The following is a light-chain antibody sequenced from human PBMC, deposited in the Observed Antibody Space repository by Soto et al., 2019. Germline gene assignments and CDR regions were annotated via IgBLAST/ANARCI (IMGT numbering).Light chain of an antibody. Sequence: DIVLTQAPATLAVSPVDTATLSGRASQSLGGNLAWYQQKPGQAPRLLIYGASTRATGIPARFSGSGSGTEFTLTISSLQSEDFAVYYCQQYNNWPWTFGQGTKVDNK. CDR3: QQYNNWPWT. CDR1: QSLGGN. V-gene: IGKV3-15*01. CDR2: GAS. J-gene: IGKJ1*01.